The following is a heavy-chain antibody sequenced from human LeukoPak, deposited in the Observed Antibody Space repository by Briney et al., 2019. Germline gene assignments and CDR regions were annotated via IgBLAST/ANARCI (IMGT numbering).Heavy chain of an antibody. Sequence: ASVKVSCKASGGTFSSYAISWVRQAPGQGLEWMGGIIPIFGTANYAQKFQGRVTITADESTSTAYMELSSLRSEDTAVYYCATSTLGVVIMDYYFDYWGQGTLVTVSS. CDR1: GGTFSSYA. J-gene: IGHJ4*02. D-gene: IGHD3-3*01. CDR3: ATSTLGVVIMDYYFDY. V-gene: IGHV1-69*13. CDR2: IIPIFGTA.